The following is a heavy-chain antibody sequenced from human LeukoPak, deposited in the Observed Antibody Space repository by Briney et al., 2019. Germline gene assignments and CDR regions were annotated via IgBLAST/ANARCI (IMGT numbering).Heavy chain of an antibody. CDR3: AKDRPNWGFDP. CDR2: ISSSSSTI. CDR1: GFTFSSYS. J-gene: IGHJ5*02. Sequence: SGGSLRLSCAASGFTFSSYSMNWVRQAPGKGLEWVSYISSSSSTIYYADSVKGRFTISRDNSKNTLYLQMNSLRVEDTAVYYCAKDRPNWGFDPWGQGTLVTVSS. V-gene: IGHV3-48*01. D-gene: IGHD7-27*01.